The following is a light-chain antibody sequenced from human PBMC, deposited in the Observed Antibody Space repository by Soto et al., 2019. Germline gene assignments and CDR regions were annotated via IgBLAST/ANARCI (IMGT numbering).Light chain of an antibody. CDR3: QQYKNWPPPT. Sequence: DIQMTQSPSSVSASVGDRVTITCRASQGISSWLAWYQQKPDQAPRLLIFEASTRATGVPVRISGSGSGTDFTLTISSLEPEDFAVYYCQQYKNWPPPTFGGGTKVQIK. J-gene: IGKJ4*01. CDR2: EAS. V-gene: IGKV1-12*01. CDR1: QGISSW.